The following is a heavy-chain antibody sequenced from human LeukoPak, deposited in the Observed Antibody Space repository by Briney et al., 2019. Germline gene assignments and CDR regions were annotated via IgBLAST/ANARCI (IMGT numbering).Heavy chain of an antibody. Sequence: SETLSLTCTVSGGSISSSSYYWGWIRQPPGKGLEWIGSIYYSGSTYYNPSLKSRVTISVDTSKNQFSLKLSSVTAADTAVYYCARVVARPGGAFDIWGQGTMVSVSS. CDR2: IYYSGST. CDR1: GGSISSSSYY. J-gene: IGHJ3*02. CDR3: ARVVARPGGAFDI. V-gene: IGHV4-39*01. D-gene: IGHD2-15*01.